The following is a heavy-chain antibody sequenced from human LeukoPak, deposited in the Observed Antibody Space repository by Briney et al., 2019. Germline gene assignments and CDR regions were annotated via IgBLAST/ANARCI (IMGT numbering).Heavy chain of an antibody. Sequence: ASETLSLTCAVYGGSFSGYYWSWIRQPPGKGLEWIGYIYYSGSTYYNPSLKSRVTISVDTSKNQFSLKLSSVTAADTAVYYCASMGRSTGLWGQGTLVTVSS. J-gene: IGHJ4*02. V-gene: IGHV4-30-4*08. D-gene: IGHD2-2*01. CDR2: IYYSGST. CDR3: ASMGRSTGL. CDR1: GGSFSGYY.